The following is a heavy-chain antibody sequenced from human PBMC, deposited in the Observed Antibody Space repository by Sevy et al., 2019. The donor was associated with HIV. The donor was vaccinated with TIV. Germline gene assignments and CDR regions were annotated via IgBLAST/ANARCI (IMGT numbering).Heavy chain of an antibody. Sequence: GGSLRLSCAASGFTFSSYWMSWVHQAPGKGLEWVANIKQDGSEKYYVDSVKGRFTISRDNAKNSLYLQMNSLRAEDTAVYYCARVNLGYITGTAYYYYYMDVWGKGTTVTVSS. D-gene: IGHD1-20*01. J-gene: IGHJ6*03. V-gene: IGHV3-7*01. CDR2: IKQDGSEK. CDR1: GFTFSSYW. CDR3: ARVNLGYITGTAYYYYYMDV.